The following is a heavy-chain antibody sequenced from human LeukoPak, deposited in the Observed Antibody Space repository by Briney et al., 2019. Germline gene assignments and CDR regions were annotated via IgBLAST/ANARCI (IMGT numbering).Heavy chain of an antibody. CDR3: ARGVTMVRGVNFDY. CDR1: GGSISSYY. CDR2: IYYSGST. Sequence: SETLSLTCTVSGGSISSYYWSWIRQPPGKGLEWIGYIYYSGSTNCNPSLKSRVTISVDTSKNQFPLKLSSVTAADTAVYYCARGVTMVRGVNFDYWGQGTLVTVSS. J-gene: IGHJ4*02. V-gene: IGHV4-59*01. D-gene: IGHD3-10*01.